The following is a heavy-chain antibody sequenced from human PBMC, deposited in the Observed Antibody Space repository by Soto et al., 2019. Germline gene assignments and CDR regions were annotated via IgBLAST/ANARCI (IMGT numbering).Heavy chain of an antibody. CDR2: ITHSGTYV. D-gene: IGHD5-12*01. CDR3: ARARGNDWYSDY. V-gene: IGHV3-21*01. J-gene: IGHJ4*02. CDR1: GFTFSEYS. Sequence: PGGSLRLSCTASGFTFSEYSMSWVRQAPGKGLEWVSSITHSGTYVYYADSVKGRFTISRDSANNSLFLQMTSLRAEDTAVYHCARARGNDWYSDYWGQGTLVTVSS.